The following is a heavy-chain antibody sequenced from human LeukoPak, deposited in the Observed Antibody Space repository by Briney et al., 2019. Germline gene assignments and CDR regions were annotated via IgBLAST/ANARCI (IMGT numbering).Heavy chain of an antibody. CDR2: IIPIFGTA. Sequence: GSSVKVSCKASGGTFSSYAISWVRQAPGQGLEWMGGIIPIFGTANYAQKFQGRVTITADESTSTAYMELSSLRSEDTAVYYCARLTYEYVSGSYLYSRDNYYYMDVWGKGTTVTVSS. D-gene: IGHD3-10*01. CDR1: GGTFSSYA. V-gene: IGHV1-69*01. J-gene: IGHJ6*03. CDR3: ARLTYEYVSGSYLYSRDNYYYMDV.